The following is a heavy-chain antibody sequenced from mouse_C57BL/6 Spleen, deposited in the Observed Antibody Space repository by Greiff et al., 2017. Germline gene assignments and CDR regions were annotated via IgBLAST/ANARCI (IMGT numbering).Heavy chain of an antibody. CDR2: FYPGSGSI. Sequence: QVKLQQSGAELVKPGASVKLSCKASGYTFTEYTIHWVKQRSGQGLEWIGWFYPGSGSIKYNEKFKDKATLTADKSSSTVYMELSRLTSEDSAVYFCARLEDRGYDYDGGFFDYWGQGTTLTVSS. CDR3: ARLEDRGYDYDGGFFDY. J-gene: IGHJ2*01. D-gene: IGHD2-4*01. CDR1: GYTFTEYT. V-gene: IGHV1-62-2*01.